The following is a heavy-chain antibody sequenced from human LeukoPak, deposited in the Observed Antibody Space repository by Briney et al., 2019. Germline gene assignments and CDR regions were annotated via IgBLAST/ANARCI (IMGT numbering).Heavy chain of an antibody. CDR1: GYSFTSYW. V-gene: IGHV5-51*01. CDR2: IYPGDSDT. D-gene: IGHD3-10*01. CDR3: ARLASTVRGVTTQCDY. Sequence: GESLKISCKGSGYSFTSYWIGWVRQMPGKGLEWMGIIYPGDSDTRYSPSFQGQVTISADKSISTAYLQWSSLKASDTAMYYCARLASTVRGVTTQCDYWGQGTLVTVSS. J-gene: IGHJ4*02.